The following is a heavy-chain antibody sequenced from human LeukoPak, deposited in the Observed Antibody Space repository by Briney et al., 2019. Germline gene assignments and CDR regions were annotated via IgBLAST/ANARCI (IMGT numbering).Heavy chain of an antibody. CDR2: INSDGSST. D-gene: IGHD3-10*01. Sequence: GGSLRLSCAASGFTFSSYWMHWVRQAPGKGLVWVSRINSDGSSTSYADSVKGRFTISRDNAKNTLYLQMNSLRAEDTAVYYCAWGFGEFPWYYYGMDVWGQGTTVTVSS. V-gene: IGHV3-74*01. CDR1: GFTFSSYW. CDR3: AWGFGEFPWYYYGMDV. J-gene: IGHJ6*02.